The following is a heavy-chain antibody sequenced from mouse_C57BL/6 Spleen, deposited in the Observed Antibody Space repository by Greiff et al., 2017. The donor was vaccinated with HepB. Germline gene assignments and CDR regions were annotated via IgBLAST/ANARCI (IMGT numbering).Heavy chain of an antibody. Sequence: EVQGVESGGGLVKPGGSLKLSCAASGFTISDYGMHWVRQAPEKGLEWVAYISSGSSTIYYADTVKGRFTISRDNAKNTLFLQMTSLRSEDTAMYYCARQRYGAYFDYWGQGTTLTVSS. CDR2: ISSGSSTI. V-gene: IGHV5-17*01. J-gene: IGHJ2*01. CDR1: GFTISDYG. D-gene: IGHD1-2*01. CDR3: ARQRYGAYFDY.